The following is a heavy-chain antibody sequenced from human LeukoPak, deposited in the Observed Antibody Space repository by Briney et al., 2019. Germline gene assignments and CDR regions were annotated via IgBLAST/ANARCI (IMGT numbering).Heavy chain of an antibody. Sequence: SETLSLTCTVSGGSISSGSYYWGWIRQPPGKGLEWIGSIYHSGSTYYNPSLKSRVTISVDTSKNQFSLKLSSVTAADTAVYYCARWSGLGWFGDLAYYFDYWGQGTLVTVSS. J-gene: IGHJ4*02. CDR3: ARWSGLGWFGDLAYYFDY. CDR2: IYHSGST. D-gene: IGHD3-10*01. V-gene: IGHV4-39*07. CDR1: GGSISSGSYY.